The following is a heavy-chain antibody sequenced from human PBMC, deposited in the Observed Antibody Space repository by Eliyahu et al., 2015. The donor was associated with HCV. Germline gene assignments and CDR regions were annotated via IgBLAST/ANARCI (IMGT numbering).Heavy chain of an antibody. CDR1: GFTFSSCG. D-gene: IGHD3-10*01. V-gene: IGHV3-23*04. CDR2: IGYSGGST. CDR3: AKRTDTSGSRGGHFDY. Sequence: EVQLVESGGGLVQPGESLRLSCATSGFTFSSCGMSWVRQPPGKGLGWVSTIGYSGGSTYYTDSVKGRFTISRDNSKNTLYLQMNSLRAEDSAIYYCAKRTDTSGSRGGHFDYWGQGTLVTVSS. J-gene: IGHJ4*02.